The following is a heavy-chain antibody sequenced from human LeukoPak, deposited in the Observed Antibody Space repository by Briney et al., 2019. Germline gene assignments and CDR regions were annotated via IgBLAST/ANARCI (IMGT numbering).Heavy chain of an antibody. CDR2: IQYDGSNE. V-gene: IGHV3-30*02. D-gene: IGHD6-19*01. CDR3: AKGSAGYFDY. CDR1: GFIFSSYG. J-gene: IGHJ4*02. Sequence: GGSLRLSCAASGFIFSSYGMHWVRQAPGKGQELVAFIQYDGSNEYYADSVKGRFTISRDNSKNTLYLQMNSLRAEDTAVYYCAKGSAGYFDYWGQGTLVTVSS.